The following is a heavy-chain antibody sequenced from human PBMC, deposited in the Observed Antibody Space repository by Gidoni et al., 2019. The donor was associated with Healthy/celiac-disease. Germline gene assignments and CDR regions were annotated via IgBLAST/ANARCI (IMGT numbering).Heavy chain of an antibody. CDR2: IRSKANSYAT. Sequence: EVQLVESGGGLVQPGGSLKLSCAASGFTFSGSAMHWVRQASGKGLEWGGRIRSKANSYATAYAASVKGRFTISRDDSKNTAYLQMNSLKTEDTAVYYCTTRRGDYGDYSDYWGQGTLVTVSS. V-gene: IGHV3-73*01. J-gene: IGHJ4*02. CDR3: TTRRGDYGDYSDY. D-gene: IGHD4-17*01. CDR1: GFTFSGSA.